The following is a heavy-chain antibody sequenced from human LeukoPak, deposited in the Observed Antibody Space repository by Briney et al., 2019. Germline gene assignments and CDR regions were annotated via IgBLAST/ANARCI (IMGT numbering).Heavy chain of an antibody. D-gene: IGHD5-18*01. J-gene: IGHJ4*02. Sequence: GGSLRLSCAASGFTFSSNALTWVRQPQGKGLEGVSAISGSGGSTYYADSVKGRFTISRDNSKNTLYLQMNSLRAEDTAVYYCAKEGYSYGYTFDYWGQGTLVTVSS. CDR1: GFTFSSNA. CDR2: ISGSGGST. V-gene: IGHV3-23*01. CDR3: AKEGYSYGYTFDY.